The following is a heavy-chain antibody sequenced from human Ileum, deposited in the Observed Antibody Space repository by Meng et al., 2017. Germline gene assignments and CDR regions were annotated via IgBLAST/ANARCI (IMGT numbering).Heavy chain of an antibody. J-gene: IGHJ4*02. CDR1: GYTFTDYF. D-gene: IGHD3-3*02. Sequence: QVQVVQSGAEAKKPGASLKVCCKASGYTFTDYFVHWVRQAPGQGLEWMGRINPKSGATAYAQKFQGRVTVTSDTSISTAYLDLISLTSDDTALYYCVRSNIFGWNPRDHWGQGTLVTVSS. CDR3: VRSNIFGWNPRDH. CDR2: INPKSGAT. V-gene: IGHV1-2*06.